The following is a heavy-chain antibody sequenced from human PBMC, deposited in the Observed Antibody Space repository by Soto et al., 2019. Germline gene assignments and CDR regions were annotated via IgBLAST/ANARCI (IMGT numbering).Heavy chain of an antibody. CDR1: GFPFSTSA. V-gene: IGHV3-23*01. Sequence: EVQLLESGGGLVQPGGSLRLSCAASGFPFSTSAMNWDRQAPGKGLEWVSIIRATSDAAYYAESVKGRFTSSRDNSKNTLYLQMNSLRAEDTAVYYCGKYSGSYPVYNGLNLWGQGTTVTVSS. J-gene: IGHJ6*02. CDR3: GKYSGSYPVYNGLNL. CDR2: IRATSDAA. D-gene: IGHD1-26*01.